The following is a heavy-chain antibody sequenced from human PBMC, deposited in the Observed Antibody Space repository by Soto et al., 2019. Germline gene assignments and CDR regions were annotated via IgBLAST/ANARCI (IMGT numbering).Heavy chain of an antibody. Sequence: GGSLRLSCAASGFTFSSYGMHWVRQAPGKGLEWVAVISYDGSNKYYADSVKGRFTISRDNSKNTLYLQMNSLRAEDTAVYYCAKDNQALDYGDYRFXDYWGQGTLVTVSS. D-gene: IGHD4-17*01. J-gene: IGHJ4*02. V-gene: IGHV3-30*18. CDR1: GFTFSSYG. CDR2: ISYDGSNK. CDR3: AKDNQALDYGDYRFXDY.